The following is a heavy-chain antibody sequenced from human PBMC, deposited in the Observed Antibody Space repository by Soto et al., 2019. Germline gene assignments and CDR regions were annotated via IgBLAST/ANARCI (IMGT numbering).Heavy chain of an antibody. D-gene: IGHD6-19*01. CDR1: GASISGFY. V-gene: IGHV4-4*07. Sequence: SETLSLTCTVSGASISGFYWSWIRKSAGKGLEWIGRIYATGTTDYNPSLNGRLTLSMDSSQTQFSLKLTSVTAADSAVYYCARIHWSQSSLDYWGRGILVTVSS. CDR2: IYATGTT. CDR3: ARIHWSQSSLDY. J-gene: IGHJ4*02.